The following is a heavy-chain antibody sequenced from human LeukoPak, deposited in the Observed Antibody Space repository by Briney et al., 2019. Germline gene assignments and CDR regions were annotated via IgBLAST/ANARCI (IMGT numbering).Heavy chain of an antibody. Sequence: SETLSLTCAVYGGSFSGYYWSWIRQPPGKGLEWIGEINHSGSINYNPSLKSRVTISVDTSKNQFSLKLSSVTAADTAVYYCASSPPRYDFWSGYSGSKNWFDPWGQGTLVTVSS. CDR3: ASSPPRYDFWSGYSGSKNWFDP. CDR2: INHSGSI. V-gene: IGHV4-34*01. CDR1: GGSFSGYY. D-gene: IGHD3-3*01. J-gene: IGHJ5*02.